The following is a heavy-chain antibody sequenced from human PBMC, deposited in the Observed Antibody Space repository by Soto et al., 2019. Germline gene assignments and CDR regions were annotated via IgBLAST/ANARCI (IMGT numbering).Heavy chain of an antibody. Sequence: PSETLSLTCAVSGGSISSGGYSWSWIRQPPGKGLEWIGYIYHSGSTYYNPSLKSRVTISVDRSKNQFSLKLSSVTAADTAVYYCARGGGTVEWFDPWGQGTLVTVSS. V-gene: IGHV4-30-2*01. CDR1: GGSISSGGYS. D-gene: IGHD2-15*01. CDR2: IYHSGST. CDR3: ARGGGTVEWFDP. J-gene: IGHJ5*02.